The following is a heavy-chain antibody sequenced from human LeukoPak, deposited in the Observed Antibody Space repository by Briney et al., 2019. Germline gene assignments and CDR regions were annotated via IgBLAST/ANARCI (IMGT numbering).Heavy chain of an antibody. CDR1: GVSISSSSYY. J-gene: IGHJ5*02. Sequence: SETLSLTCTVSGVSISSSSYYWGWIRQPPGKGLEWIGSIYYSGSTYYNPSLKSRVTISVDTSKNQFSLKLSSVTAADTAVYYCASVGLWFDPWGQGTLVTVSS. D-gene: IGHD2-15*01. CDR3: ASVGLWFDP. V-gene: IGHV4-39*07. CDR2: IYYSGST.